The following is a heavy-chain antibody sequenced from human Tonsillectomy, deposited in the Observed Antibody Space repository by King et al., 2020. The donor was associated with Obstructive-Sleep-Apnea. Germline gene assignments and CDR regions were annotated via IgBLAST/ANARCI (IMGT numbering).Heavy chain of an antibody. CDR2: IYYSGCT. CDR3: ARATAIVDGYPLSTPYRLDY. J-gene: IGHJ4*02. CDR1: GCSISSGGYY. V-gene: IGHV4-31*03. D-gene: IGHD5-24*01. Sequence: QLQESGPGLVKPSQTLSLTCTVSGCSISSGGYYWSWIRQHPGKGLEWIGDIYYSGCTYYNPSLKSRVTISVDTSKNQFSLKLSSVTAADTAVYYCARATAIVDGYPLSTPYRLDYWGQGTLVTVSS.